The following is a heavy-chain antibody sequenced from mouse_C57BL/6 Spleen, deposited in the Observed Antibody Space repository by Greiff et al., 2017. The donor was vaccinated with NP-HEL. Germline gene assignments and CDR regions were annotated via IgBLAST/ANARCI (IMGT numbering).Heavy chain of an antibody. CDR1: GFTFSSYA. Sequence: EVKLVESGEGLVKPGGSLKLSCAASGFTFSSYAMSWVRQTPEKRLEWVAYISSGGDYIYYADTVKGRFTISRDNARNTLYLQMSSLKSEDTAMYYGTRDYGSRYAMDYWGQGTSVTVSS. CDR3: TRDYGSRYAMDY. D-gene: IGHD1-1*01. J-gene: IGHJ4*01. CDR2: ISSGGDYI. V-gene: IGHV5-9-1*02.